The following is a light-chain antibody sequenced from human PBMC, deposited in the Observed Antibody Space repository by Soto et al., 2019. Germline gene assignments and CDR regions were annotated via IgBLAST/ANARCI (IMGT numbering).Light chain of an antibody. CDR1: SSDVGGYNY. Sequence: QSALTQPASVSGSPGQSITISCTGTSSDVGGYNYVSWYQQHPGKAPKLMIYDVSNRPSGVSNRFSGSKSGNTASLAISGLQAEDEAYYYCSSYTSSSTLHYVFGTGTKLTVL. CDR3: SSYTSSSTLHYV. J-gene: IGLJ1*01. CDR2: DVS. V-gene: IGLV2-14*01.